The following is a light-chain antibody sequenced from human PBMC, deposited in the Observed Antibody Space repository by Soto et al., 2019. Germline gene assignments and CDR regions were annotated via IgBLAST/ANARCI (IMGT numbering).Light chain of an antibody. CDR1: QSVRSSY. Sequence: EIVLTQSPGTLSLSPGERATLSCRASQSVRSSYLAWYQHKPGQAPRLLIYGTSSRATGIPDRFSGSGSGTDFTLTISRLEPEDFAVYYCQQYAGSFGGGTKVDIK. V-gene: IGKV3-20*01. CDR2: GTS. CDR3: QQYAGS. J-gene: IGKJ4*02.